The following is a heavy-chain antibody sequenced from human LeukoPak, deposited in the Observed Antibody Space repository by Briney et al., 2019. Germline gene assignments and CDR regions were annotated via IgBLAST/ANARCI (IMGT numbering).Heavy chain of an antibody. D-gene: IGHD3-10*01. V-gene: IGHV3-7*01. CDR1: GFTFSGFS. J-gene: IGHJ4*02. CDR2: IKQDGGEK. CDR3: ARAGSHWHYVY. Sequence: GRSLRLSCAASGFTFSGFSMSWVRQSPTKGLEWVANIKQDGGEKYYVDSVKGRFTISRDNAKNSLSLQMNNLRVEDTAVYYCARAGSHWHYVYWGQGTVVTVSS.